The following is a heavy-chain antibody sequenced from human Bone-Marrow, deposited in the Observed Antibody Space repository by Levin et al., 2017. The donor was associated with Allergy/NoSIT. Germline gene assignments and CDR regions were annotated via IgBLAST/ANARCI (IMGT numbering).Heavy chain of an antibody. J-gene: IGHJ4*02. D-gene: IGHD3-3*01. Sequence: GESLKISCAASGFTFSSYSMNWVRQAPGKGLEWVSSISSSSSYIYYADSVKGRFTISRDNAKNSLYLQMNSLRAEDTAVYYCARCSFYDFWSGYPPGMADWGQGTLVTVSS. V-gene: IGHV3-21*01. CDR1: GFTFSSYS. CDR2: ISSSSSYI. CDR3: ARCSFYDFWSGYPPGMAD.